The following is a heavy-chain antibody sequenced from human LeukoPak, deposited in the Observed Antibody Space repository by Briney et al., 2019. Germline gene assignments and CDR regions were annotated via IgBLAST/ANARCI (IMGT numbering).Heavy chain of an antibody. J-gene: IGHJ4*02. Sequence: GGSLRLSCAASGFTFSSYAMSWVRQAPGKGLEWVSAISGSGGSTYYADSVKGRFTISRDNSKNTLYLQMNSLRAEDTAVYYCARGYCSGGSCYFDYWGQGTLVTVSS. V-gene: IGHV3-23*01. D-gene: IGHD2-15*01. CDR3: ARGYCSGGSCYFDY. CDR1: GFTFSSYA. CDR2: ISGSGGST.